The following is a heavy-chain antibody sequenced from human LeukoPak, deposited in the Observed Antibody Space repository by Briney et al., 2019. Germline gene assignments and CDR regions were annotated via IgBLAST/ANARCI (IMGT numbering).Heavy chain of an antibody. Sequence: MHGESLKISCKGSGYTFTSYWIGWVRQIPGKGLEWMGIIYPGDSNIRYSPSFQGQVTISADRSISTAYLQWSSLKASNTAMYYCARLAVSSIWSVYFDYWGQGTLVTVSS. CDR1: GYTFTSYW. V-gene: IGHV5-51*01. D-gene: IGHD6-13*01. CDR3: ARLAVSSIWSVYFDY. CDR2: IYPGDSNI. J-gene: IGHJ4*02.